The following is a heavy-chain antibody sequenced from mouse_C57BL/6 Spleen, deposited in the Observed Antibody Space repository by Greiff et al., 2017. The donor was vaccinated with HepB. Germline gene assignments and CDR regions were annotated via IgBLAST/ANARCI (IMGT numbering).Heavy chain of an antibody. J-gene: IGHJ4*01. CDR2: IDPEDGDT. CDR3: TTFYYGYDLYYAMDY. CDR1: GFNIKDYY. Sequence: EVQLQQSGAELVRPGASVKLSCTASGFNIKDYYMHWVKQRPEQGLEWIGRIDPEDGDTEYAPKFQGKATMTADTSSNTAYLQLSSLTSEDTAVYYCTTFYYGYDLYYAMDYWGQGTSVTVSS. V-gene: IGHV14-1*01. D-gene: IGHD2-2*01.